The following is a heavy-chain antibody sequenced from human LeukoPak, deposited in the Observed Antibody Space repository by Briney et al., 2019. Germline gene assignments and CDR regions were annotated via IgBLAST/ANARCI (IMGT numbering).Heavy chain of an antibody. V-gene: IGHV4-59*08. J-gene: IGHJ6*02. CDR1: GGSISSYY. Sequence: SETLSLTCTVSGGSISSYYWSWIRQPPGKGLEWIGYIYYSGSTNYNPSLKSRVTISVDTSKNQFSLKLSPVTAADTAVYYCAGQRLLWFGELFIDYYYYGMDVWGQGTTVTVSS. CDR2: IYYSGST. D-gene: IGHD3-10*01. CDR3: AGQRLLWFGELFIDYYYYGMDV.